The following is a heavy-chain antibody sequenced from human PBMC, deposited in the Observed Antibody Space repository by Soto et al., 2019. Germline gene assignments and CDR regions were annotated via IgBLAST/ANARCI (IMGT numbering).Heavy chain of an antibody. CDR2: INHSGST. CDR1: GGSFSGYY. V-gene: IGHV4-34*01. J-gene: IGHJ6*02. CDR3: AGKHSPYGMDV. Sequence: SETLSLTCAVYGGSFSGYYWSWIRQPPGKGLEWIGEINHSGSTNYNPSLKSRVTISVDTSKNQFSLKLSSVTAADTAVYYCAGKHSPYGMDVWGQGTTVTVSS.